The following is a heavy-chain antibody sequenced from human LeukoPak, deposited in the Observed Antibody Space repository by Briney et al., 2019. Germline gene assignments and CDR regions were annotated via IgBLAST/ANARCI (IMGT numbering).Heavy chain of an antibody. CDR3: ARELRYFDWLGGYYGMDV. CDR2: MDPHNGNA. V-gene: IGHV1-18*01. CDR1: GYTFTTYD. D-gene: IGHD3-9*01. Sequence: VSVKVSCKASGYTFTTYDINWVRQAAGQGLEWMGWMDPHNGNAGYAQKLRGRVTMTTDTSTSTAYMELRSLRSDDTAVYYCARELRYFDWLGGYYGMDVWGQGTTVTVSS. J-gene: IGHJ6*02.